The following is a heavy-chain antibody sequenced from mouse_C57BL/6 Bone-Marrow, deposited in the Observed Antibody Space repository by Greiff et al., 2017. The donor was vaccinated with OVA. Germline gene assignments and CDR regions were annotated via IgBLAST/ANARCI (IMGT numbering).Heavy chain of an antibody. CDR3: TRRVTTLYYYAMDY. V-gene: IGHV1-15*01. Sequence: VQLVESGAELVRPGASVTLSCKASGYTFTDYEMHWVKQTPVHGLEWIGAIDPETGGTAYNQKFKGKAILTADKSSSTAYMELRSLTSEDSAVYYCTRRVTTLYYYAMDYWGQGTSVTVSS. J-gene: IGHJ4*01. D-gene: IGHD2-2*01. CDR2: IDPETGGT. CDR1: GYTFTDYE.